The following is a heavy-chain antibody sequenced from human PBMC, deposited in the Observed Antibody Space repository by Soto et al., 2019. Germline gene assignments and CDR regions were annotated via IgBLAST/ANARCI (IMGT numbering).Heavy chain of an antibody. Sequence: QVQLQESGPGLVKPSETLSLTCAVSGVSISSYYWSWIRQPAGKGLEWIGRIYTRGSTNYSPSLNSRVAMSVDTSNNQISLQLRSLTAADTAVYYCARYSELTGRSYLYFDLWGRGTLVTVSS. CDR3: ARYSELTGRSYLYFDL. J-gene: IGHJ2*01. D-gene: IGHD7-27*01. CDR1: GVSISSYY. CDR2: IYTRGST. V-gene: IGHV4-4*07.